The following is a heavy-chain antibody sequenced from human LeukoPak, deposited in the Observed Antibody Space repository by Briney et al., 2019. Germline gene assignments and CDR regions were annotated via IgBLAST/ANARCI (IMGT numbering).Heavy chain of an antibody. CDR3: AKWPRKAY. J-gene: IGHJ4*02. Sequence: GGPLRLSCAASGFPLSSYAMSWLRQAPGKALEWVSAISGSGGSTYYADPVKARFTISRDNSKNTLYLQMNSLRAEDTAVYYCAKWPRKAYWGQGTLVTVSS. V-gene: IGHV3-23*01. CDR1: GFPLSSYA. CDR2: ISGSGGST.